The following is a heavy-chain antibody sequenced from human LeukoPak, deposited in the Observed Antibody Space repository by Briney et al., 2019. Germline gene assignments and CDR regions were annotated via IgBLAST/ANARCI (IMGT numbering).Heavy chain of an antibody. CDR2: IIPILGMA. CDR3: ASGRDGYNLYYYGMDV. V-gene: IGHV1-69*04. CDR1: GGTFSSYA. D-gene: IGHD5-24*01. Sequence: SVKVSCKASGGTFSSYAISWVRQAPGQGLEWMGRIIPILGMANYAQKFQGRVTITADKSTSTAYMELSSLRSEDTAVYYCASGRDGYNLYYYGMDVWGQGTTVTVSS. J-gene: IGHJ6*02.